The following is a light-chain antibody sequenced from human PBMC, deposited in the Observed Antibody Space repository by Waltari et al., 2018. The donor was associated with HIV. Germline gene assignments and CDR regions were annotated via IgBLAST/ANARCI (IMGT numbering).Light chain of an antibody. V-gene: IGLV8-61*01. J-gene: IGLJ3*02. Sequence: QTVVTQEPSFSVSPGGTVTLTCGWSSGSVSPSYSPIRYQQTPGHAPRTLIYSTNTRSSGVPDRFSGSILGNKAALTITGAQADDESDYYCVLYMGSGIWVFGGGTKLTVL. CDR3: VLYMGSGIWV. CDR1: SGSVSPSYS. CDR2: STN.